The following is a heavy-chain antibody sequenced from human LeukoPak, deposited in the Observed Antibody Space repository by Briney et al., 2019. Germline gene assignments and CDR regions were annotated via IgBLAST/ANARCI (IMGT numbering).Heavy chain of an antibody. CDR3: AKGGDLGYCSSTSCAYFDY. CDR2: ISGSGGST. V-gene: IGHV3-23*01. CDR1: GFTFSSYA. Sequence: QPGGSLRLSCAASGFTFSSYAMSWVRQAPGKGLEWVSAISGSGGSTYYADSVKGRFTISRDNSKNTLYLQMNSLRAEDTAVYYRAKGGDLGYCSSTSCAYFDYWGQGTLVTVSS. J-gene: IGHJ4*02. D-gene: IGHD2-2*01.